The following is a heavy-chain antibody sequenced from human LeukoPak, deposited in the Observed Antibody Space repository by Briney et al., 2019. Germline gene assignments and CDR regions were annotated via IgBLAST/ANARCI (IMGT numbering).Heavy chain of an antibody. CDR1: GYTFTSYG. J-gene: IGHJ5*02. V-gene: IGHV1-18*01. D-gene: IGHD3-10*01. CDR2: ISAYNGNT. Sequence: ASVKVSCKASGYTFTSYGISWVRQAPGQGLEWMGWISAYNGNTNYAQKLQGRVTMTTDTSTSTAYMELRSLRSDDTAVYYCARDPHYYGSGSYDWFDPWGQGTLVTVSS. CDR3: ARDPHYYGSGSYDWFDP.